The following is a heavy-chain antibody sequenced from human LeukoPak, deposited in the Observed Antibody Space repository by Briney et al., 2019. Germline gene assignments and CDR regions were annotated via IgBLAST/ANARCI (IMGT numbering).Heavy chain of an antibody. CDR2: IIPIFGTA. CDR1: GGTFSSYA. CDR3: ARPSPRDCSGGSCYPYDAFDI. J-gene: IGHJ3*02. V-gene: IGHV1-69*13. D-gene: IGHD2-15*01. Sequence: ASVKVSCKASGGTFSSYAISWVRQAPGQGLEWMGGIIPIFGTANYAQKFQGRVTITADESTSTAYMELSSLRSEDTAVYYCARPSPRDCSGGSCYPYDAFDIWGQGTMVTVSS.